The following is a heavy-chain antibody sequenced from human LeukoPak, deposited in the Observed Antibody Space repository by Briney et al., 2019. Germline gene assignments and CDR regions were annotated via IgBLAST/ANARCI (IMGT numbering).Heavy chain of an antibody. CDR3: PRDFWGD. V-gene: IGHV3-7*04. Sequence: WGSLTLSCAASGFTLSRYWMSWVRQAPGKGLEWVANIKPDGSEKHYVDSVKGRFTISRDNAKNSLYLQMNSLRAEDTAVYYCPRDFWGDWGQGTRVCFSS. D-gene: IGHD3-16*01. CDR2: IKPDGSEK. J-gene: IGHJ4*02. CDR1: GFTLSRYW.